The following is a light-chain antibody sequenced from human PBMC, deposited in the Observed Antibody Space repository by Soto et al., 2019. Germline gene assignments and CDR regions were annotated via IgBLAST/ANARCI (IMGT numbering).Light chain of an antibody. V-gene: IGKV1-33*01. J-gene: IGKJ4*01. Sequence: DIQMTQSPSSLATAVGDRVTLTCKASRYITNSLHWFQQKPDKAPKLLIYDASILQAGVPSRFSGSGSGIDFTLTISSLQPEDIATYYCQQYDNLPLTFGGGTKVDNK. CDR2: DAS. CDR3: QQYDNLPLT. CDR1: RYITNS.